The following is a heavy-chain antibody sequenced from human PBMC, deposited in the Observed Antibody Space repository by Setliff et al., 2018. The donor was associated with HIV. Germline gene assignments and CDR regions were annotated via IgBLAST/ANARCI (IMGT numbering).Heavy chain of an antibody. Sequence: LRLSCAASGFTFSDYNMHWVRQAPGKGLEWVSYISSSGATIYYADSVKGRFTISRDNVENTLYMQMNSLRAEDAAVYYCAKIMWDTGNYHSFVGHWGQGTLVTVSS. J-gene: IGHJ4*02. CDR3: AKIMWDTGNYHSFVGH. CDR2: ISSSGATI. V-gene: IGHV3-48*01. D-gene: IGHD1-26*01. CDR1: GFTFSDYN.